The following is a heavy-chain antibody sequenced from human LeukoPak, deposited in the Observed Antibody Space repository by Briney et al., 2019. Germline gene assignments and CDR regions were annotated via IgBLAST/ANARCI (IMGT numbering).Heavy chain of an antibody. J-gene: IGHJ3*02. CDR2: IGTVGDT. CDR1: GFSFRNYD. CDR3: TRSTYCNSTSCYPGAFDI. D-gene: IGHD2-2*01. Sequence: QPGGPLRLSCAASGFSFRNYDMHWVRQPTGKGLEWVSAIGTVGDTFYPDSVKGRFTISRDNAKNFLYLQMNSLRAGDTAVYYCTRSTYCNSTSCYPGAFDIWGQGTMVTVSA. V-gene: IGHV3-13*01.